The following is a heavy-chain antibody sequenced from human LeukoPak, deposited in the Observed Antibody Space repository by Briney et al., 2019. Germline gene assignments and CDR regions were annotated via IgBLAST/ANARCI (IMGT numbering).Heavy chain of an antibody. Sequence: ASVKVSCKASGYTFTSYGISWVRQAPGQGLEWMGWISGYNGNTHYAQKLQGRVTMTTDTSTSTAYMELSSLRSEDTAIYYCARIRDGYNDAYDIWGQGTVVTVPS. CDR2: ISGYNGNT. V-gene: IGHV1-18*01. CDR3: ARIRDGYNDAYDI. J-gene: IGHJ3*02. D-gene: IGHD5-24*01. CDR1: GYTFTSYG.